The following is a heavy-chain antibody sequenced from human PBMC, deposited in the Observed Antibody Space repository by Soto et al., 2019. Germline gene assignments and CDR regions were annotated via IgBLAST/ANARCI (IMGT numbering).Heavy chain of an antibody. Sequence: QVQLVQSGAEVRQPASSVKVSCKTSGGTFSSYAISWERQAPAQGLEWMGGIVPIVDTSTYAQKFQGRVTITADESTSTVYMELSSLRSDDTAVYYCVRVVAIPGYPDNWGQGTLVTVSS. V-gene: IGHV1-69*12. CDR2: IVPIVDTS. CDR3: VRVVAIPGYPDN. D-gene: IGHD5-12*01. J-gene: IGHJ4*02. CDR1: GGTFSSYA.